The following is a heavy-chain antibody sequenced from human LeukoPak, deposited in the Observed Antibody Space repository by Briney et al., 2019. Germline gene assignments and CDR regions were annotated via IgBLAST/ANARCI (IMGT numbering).Heavy chain of an antibody. CDR3: AKDSTAIAAAGTCLDY. V-gene: IGHV3-23*01. CDR2: ISGSGGST. Sequence: TGGSLGLSCAASGFTFSSYAMSWVRQAPGKGLEWVSGISGSGGSTYYADSVKGRITISRDNSKNTLYLEMNSLRAEDTAVYYCAKDSTAIAAAGTCLDYWGQGTLVTVSS. J-gene: IGHJ4*02. D-gene: IGHD6-13*01. CDR1: GFTFSSYA.